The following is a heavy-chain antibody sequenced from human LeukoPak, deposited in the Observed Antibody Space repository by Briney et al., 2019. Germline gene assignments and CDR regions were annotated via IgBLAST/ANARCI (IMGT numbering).Heavy chain of an antibody. D-gene: IGHD3-3*01. V-gene: IGHV3-74*01. J-gene: IGHJ4*02. CDR3: ARGFDVLSGIDY. CDR2: ISGDGSNT. Sequence: GGSLRLSCAASGFTFTSYYMHWVRQAPGKGLVWVSRISGDGSNTIYADSVKGRFTISRDNAKNTVYLQMNSLRAEDTAIYYCARGFDVLSGIDYWGQGTLVTVSS. CDR1: GFTFTSYY.